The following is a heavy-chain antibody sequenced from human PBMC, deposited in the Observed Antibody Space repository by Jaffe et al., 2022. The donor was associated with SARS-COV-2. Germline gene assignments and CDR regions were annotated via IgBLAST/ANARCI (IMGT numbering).Heavy chain of an antibody. CDR1: GFTFSSYG. CDR2: ISYDGSNK. Sequence: QVQLVESGGGVVQPGRSLRLSCAASGFTFSSYGMHWVRQAPGKGLEWVAVISYDGSNKYYADSVKGRFTISRDNSKNTLYLQMNSLRAEDTAVYYCAKGASRGYDIVVVVAAHYGMDVWGQGTTVTVSS. J-gene: IGHJ6*02. CDR3: AKGASRGYDIVVVVAAHYGMDV. V-gene: IGHV3-30*18. D-gene: IGHD2-15*01.